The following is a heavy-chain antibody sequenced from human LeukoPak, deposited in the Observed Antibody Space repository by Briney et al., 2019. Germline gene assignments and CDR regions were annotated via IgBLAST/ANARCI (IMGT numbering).Heavy chain of an antibody. CDR2: ISGSGGSI. J-gene: IGHJ4*02. Sequence: GGSLRFSCAASGFTFSSYAMSWVRQAPGKGLEWVSAISGSGGSIYYADSVKGRFTISRDNSKNTLYLQMNSLRAEDTAVYYCALVASMKDYFDYWGQGTLVTVSS. V-gene: IGHV3-23*01. CDR1: GFTFSSYA. CDR3: ALVASMKDYFDY. D-gene: IGHD5-12*01.